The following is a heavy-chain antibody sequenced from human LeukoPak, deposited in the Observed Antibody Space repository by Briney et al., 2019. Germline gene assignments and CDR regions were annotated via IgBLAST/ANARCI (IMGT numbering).Heavy chain of an antibody. J-gene: IGHJ4*02. D-gene: IGHD3/OR15-3a*01. CDR2: ISSSSSTL. CDR3: ARAFGLTDY. Sequence: PGGSLRLSCAASGFTVSSYSMNWVRQAPGKGLEWVSYISSSSSTLYYADSVKGRFTISRDNAKNSLYLQMNRLRNEDTAVYYCARAFGLTDYWGQGTLVTVSS. CDR1: GFTVSSYS. V-gene: IGHV3-48*02.